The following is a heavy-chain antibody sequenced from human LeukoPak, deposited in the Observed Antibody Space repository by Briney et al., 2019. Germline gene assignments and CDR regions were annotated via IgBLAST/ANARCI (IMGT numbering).Heavy chain of an antibody. D-gene: IGHD6-19*01. CDR3: AGGQWLVVMS. Sequence: LSLPCTVSGGSISSGGYYWSWIRQHPGKGLEWIGYIYYSGSTYYNPSLKSRVTISVDTSKNQFSLKLSSVTAADTAVYYCAGGQWLVVMSWGQGTLVTVSS. J-gene: IGHJ4*02. V-gene: IGHV4-30-4*08. CDR2: IYYSGST. CDR1: GGSISSGGYY.